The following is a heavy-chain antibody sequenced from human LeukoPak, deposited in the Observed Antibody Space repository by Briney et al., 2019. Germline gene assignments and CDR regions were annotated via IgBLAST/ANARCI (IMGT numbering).Heavy chain of an antibody. Sequence: GKSLRLSCAASGFTFSNYAMHWVRQAPGKGLEWVSLISSGGTYEYYADSVKGRFTISRDNSKNTLYLQLNSLRAEDTAVYYCARDSTYYYDSGSSGPHYFDNWGQGTPVTVSS. D-gene: IGHD3-10*01. J-gene: IGHJ4*02. CDR2: ISSGGTYE. CDR3: ARDSTYYYDSGSSGPHYFDN. CDR1: GFTFSNYA. V-gene: IGHV3-30*01.